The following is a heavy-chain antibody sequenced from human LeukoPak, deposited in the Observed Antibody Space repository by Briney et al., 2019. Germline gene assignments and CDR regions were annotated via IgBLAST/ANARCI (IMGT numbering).Heavy chain of an antibody. Sequence: SETLSLTCTVSGGSISSYYWSWIRQPPGRGLEWIGYIYYSGSTNYNPSLKSRVTISVDTSKNQFSLKLSSVTAADTAVYYCARYQYYCDSSGYLCWFDPWGQGTLVTVSS. V-gene: IGHV4-59*01. CDR1: GGSISSYY. J-gene: IGHJ5*02. CDR2: IYYSGST. D-gene: IGHD3-22*01. CDR3: ARYQYYCDSSGYLCWFDP.